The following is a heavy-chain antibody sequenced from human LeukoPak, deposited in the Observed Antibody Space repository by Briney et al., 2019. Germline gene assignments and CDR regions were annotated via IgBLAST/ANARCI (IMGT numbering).Heavy chain of an antibody. D-gene: IGHD4-11*01. Sequence: SETLSLTCTVSGGSISSYYWSWIRQPPGKGLEWIGYIYYSGSTNYNPSLKSRVTISVDTSKNQFSLELSSVTAADTAVYYCARADYSKFGWFDPWGQGTLVTVSS. CDR3: ARADYSKFGWFDP. J-gene: IGHJ5*02. CDR2: IYYSGST. V-gene: IGHV4-59*01. CDR1: GGSISSYY.